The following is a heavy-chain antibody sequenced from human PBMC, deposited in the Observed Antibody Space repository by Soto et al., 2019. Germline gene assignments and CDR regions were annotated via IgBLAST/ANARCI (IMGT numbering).Heavy chain of an antibody. V-gene: IGHV3-30*18. CDR2: ISYDGSNK. D-gene: IGHD3-10*01. CDR3: AKDRRFGDWGHDDYYYGMDV. CDR1: GFTFSSYG. Sequence: GGSVRLSCAASGFTFSSYGMHWVRQAPGKGLEWVAVISYDGSNKYYADSVKGRFTISRDNSKNTLYLQMNSLRAEDTAVYYCAKDRRFGDWGHDDYYYGMDVWGQGTTVTVSS. J-gene: IGHJ6*02.